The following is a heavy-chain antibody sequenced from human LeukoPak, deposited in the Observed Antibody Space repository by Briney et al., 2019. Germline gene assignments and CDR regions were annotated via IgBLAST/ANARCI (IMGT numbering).Heavy chain of an antibody. D-gene: IGHD1-26*01. V-gene: IGHV3-23*01. Sequence: GGSLRLSCAASAFTFSSYAMSWVRQAPGKGLEWGSTIHGSSDTTYYADSVKGRFTISRDNSKNTLFLQMNSLRAEDTAVYYCARISGSRAWDFDFWGQGTLVTVSS. CDR3: ARISGSRAWDFDF. CDR1: AFTFSSYA. CDR2: IHGSSDTT. J-gene: IGHJ4*02.